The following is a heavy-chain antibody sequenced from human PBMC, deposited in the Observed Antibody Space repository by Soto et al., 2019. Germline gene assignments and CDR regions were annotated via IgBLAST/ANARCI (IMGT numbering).Heavy chain of an antibody. CDR1: GYTFTSYD. Sequence: QVQLVQSGAEVKKPGASVKVSCKASGYTFTSYDINWVRQATGQGLEWMGWMNPNSGNTGYAQKFQGRVTMPRNTSISTAYMELSSLRSEDTGVYYCARGPGSWYYYYMDVWGKGTTVTVSS. V-gene: IGHV1-8*01. CDR3: ARGPGSWYYYYMDV. J-gene: IGHJ6*03. D-gene: IGHD6-13*01. CDR2: MNPNSGNT.